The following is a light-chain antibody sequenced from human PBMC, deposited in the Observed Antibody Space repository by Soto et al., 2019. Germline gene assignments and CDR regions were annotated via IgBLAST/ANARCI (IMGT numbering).Light chain of an antibody. CDR2: AAS. Sequence: AIQLTQSPSSLSASMGDRVAISCRASQDIRNTLAWYQQKPGEAPKLLIFAASNLQSGVPSRFSGSGSGTAFTLTISNLQPEDFASYFCQQANSFPLTFGGGTKVDI. J-gene: IGKJ4*01. CDR3: QQANSFPLT. V-gene: IGKV1-6*01. CDR1: QDIRNT.